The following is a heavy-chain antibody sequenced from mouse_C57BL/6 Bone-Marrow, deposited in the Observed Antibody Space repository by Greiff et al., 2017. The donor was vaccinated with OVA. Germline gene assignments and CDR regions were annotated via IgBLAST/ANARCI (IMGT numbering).Heavy chain of an antibody. CDR1: GYTFTNYC. V-gene: IGHV1-26*01. D-gene: IGHD6-1*01. Sequence: VQLQQSGPELVKPGASVKMSCKASGYTFTNYCMNWVKQSPGQGLEWIGDINPNNGGTSYNQKFKGKATLTADKSSSTAYMELRRLTSEDSAVCLCAKEDCASYWCQGTTLTVSS. CDR3: AKEDCASY. CDR2: INPNNGGT. J-gene: IGHJ2*01.